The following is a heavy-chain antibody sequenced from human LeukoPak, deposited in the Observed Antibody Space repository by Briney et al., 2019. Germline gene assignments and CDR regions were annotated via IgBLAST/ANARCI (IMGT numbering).Heavy chain of an antibody. CDR1: GYSISSGYY. CDR2: INHSGST. D-gene: IGHD3-10*01. CDR3: ARGGGFGEPYYFDY. J-gene: IGHJ4*02. V-gene: IGHV4-38-2*02. Sequence: NPSETLSLTCTVSGYSISSGYYWGWIRQPPGKGLEWIGDINHSGSTNYNPSLKSRVTMSVDTSKNQFSLKLSSVTAADTAVYYWARGGGFGEPYYFDYGGRETRVTVPS.